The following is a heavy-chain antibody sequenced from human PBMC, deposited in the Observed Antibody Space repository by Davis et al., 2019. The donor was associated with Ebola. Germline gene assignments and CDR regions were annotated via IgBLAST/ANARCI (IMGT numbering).Heavy chain of an antibody. CDR2: INPSGGST. J-gene: IGHJ4*02. CDR1: GYTFTSYY. D-gene: IGHD6-13*01. V-gene: IGHV1-46*01. Sequence: ASVKVSCKASGYTFTSYYMHWVRQAPGQGLEWMGIINPSGGSTSYAQKFQGRVTMTRDTSTNTLYMDLRSLRSDDTAMYYCVRSNSWYGDYWGRGTQVTVSS. CDR3: VRSNSWYGDY.